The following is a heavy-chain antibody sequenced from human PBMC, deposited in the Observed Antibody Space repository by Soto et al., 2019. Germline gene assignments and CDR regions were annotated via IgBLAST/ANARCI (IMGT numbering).Heavy chain of an antibody. D-gene: IGHD1-1*01. Sequence: QVHLVQSGAEVKKPGASVKVSCKASGYTFTSYGITWVRQAPGQGLEWMGWISAPNGNTDYAQKLQGRVIVTRDTSTSTAYMELRSLRSDDRAVYYCARGRYGDYWGQGALVTVSS. V-gene: IGHV1-18*01. J-gene: IGHJ4*02. CDR3: ARGRYGDY. CDR1: GYTFTSYG. CDR2: ISAPNGNT.